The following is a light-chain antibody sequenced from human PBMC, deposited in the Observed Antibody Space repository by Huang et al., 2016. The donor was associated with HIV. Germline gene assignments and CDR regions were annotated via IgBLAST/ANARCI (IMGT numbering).Light chain of an antibody. V-gene: IGKV1-33*01. Sequence: DIQMTQSPSSLSASVGDRVTITCQASQDISNYLSLYQHKPGRAPKPLIFDASSLETGVPSRVSGRGAGTYVTLTIASLQPEDVATYYCQHYDDPYTFGQGTKLEIK. CDR1: QDISNY. J-gene: IGKJ2*01. CDR2: DAS. CDR3: QHYDDPYT.